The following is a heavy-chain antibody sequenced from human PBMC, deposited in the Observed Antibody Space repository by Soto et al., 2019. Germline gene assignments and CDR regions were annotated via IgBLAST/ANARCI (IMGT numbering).Heavy chain of an antibody. J-gene: IGHJ4*02. CDR3: ARVYGSGSYYFDS. D-gene: IGHD3-10*01. CDR2: IYHSGST. CDR1: GDSISSNYW. V-gene: IGHV4-4*02. Sequence: SETLSLTCAVSGDSISSNYWWSWVRQPPGKGLEWIGDIYHSGSTNYYPSLRSRVTMSVDKSKNQFSLKLSSVSAADASMYYCARVYGSGSYYFDSWGQGTLVTVSS.